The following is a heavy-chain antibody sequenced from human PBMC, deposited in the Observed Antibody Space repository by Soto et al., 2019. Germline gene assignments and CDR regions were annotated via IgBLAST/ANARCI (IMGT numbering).Heavy chain of an antibody. V-gene: IGHV1-69*13. Sequence: SVKVSCKASGDTFSGYPINWVRQAPGEGLEWMGRIIPVFGTTNDAQRFEGRVIFTADESTNTAYMELRGLLSEDTAVYYCARDGGFGELKYWGPGTLVTVSS. CDR1: GDTFSGYP. D-gene: IGHD3-10*01. J-gene: IGHJ4*02. CDR3: ARDGGFGELKY. CDR2: IIPVFGTT.